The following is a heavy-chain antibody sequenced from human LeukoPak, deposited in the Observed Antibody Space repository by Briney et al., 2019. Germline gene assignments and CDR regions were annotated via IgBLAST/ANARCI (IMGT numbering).Heavy chain of an antibody. J-gene: IGHJ4*02. D-gene: IGHD4-17*01. Sequence: GGSLRLSCAASRFTFSDYYMTWIRQAPGKGLEWVSYISSSGITIYYADSVKGRFTISRDNAKNSLYLQMNSLRAEDTAVYYCARARGPYGDYHYFDYWGQGTLVTVSS. CDR2: ISSSGITI. V-gene: IGHV3-11*01. CDR3: ARARGPYGDYHYFDY. CDR1: RFTFSDYY.